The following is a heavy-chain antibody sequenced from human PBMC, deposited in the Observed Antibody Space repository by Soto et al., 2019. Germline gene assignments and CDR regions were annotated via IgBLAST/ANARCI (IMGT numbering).Heavy chain of an antibody. J-gene: IGHJ6*02. Sequence: TLKEAGPVLVKPTETLTLTCIVSTFSLSNQRMGVAWIRQPPGKALEWLAHIFSNDEKSYRASLKRRITISQDTSESQVVLNMTNMGPIDTATSSCARIGRAERGPGYWQDQNSYWYGLDIWAHGTAVTVAS. V-gene: IGHV2-26*01. CDR3: ARIGRAERGPGYWQDQNSYWYGLDI. CDR1: TFSLSNQRMG. D-gene: IGHD5-18*01. CDR2: IFSNDEK.